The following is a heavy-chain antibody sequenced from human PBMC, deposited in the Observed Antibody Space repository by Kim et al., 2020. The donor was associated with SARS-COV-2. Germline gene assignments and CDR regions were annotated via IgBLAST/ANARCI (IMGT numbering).Heavy chain of an antibody. D-gene: IGHD6-13*01. CDR3: AKGYSCSWYFYSYYYYGMDV. J-gene: IGHJ6*02. V-gene: IGHV3-30*02. Sequence: RFTISRDNSKNTLYLQMNSLRAEDTAVYYCAKGYSCSWYFYSYYYYGMDVWGQGTTVTVSS.